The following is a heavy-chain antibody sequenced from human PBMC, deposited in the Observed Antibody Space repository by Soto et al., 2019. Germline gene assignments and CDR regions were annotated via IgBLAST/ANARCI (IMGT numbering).Heavy chain of an antibody. J-gene: IGHJ4*02. D-gene: IGHD3-22*01. CDR1: GGSISSGDYY. Sequence: SETLSLTCTVSGGSISSGDYYWSWIRQPPGKGQEWIGYIYYSGSTYYNPSLKSRVTISVYTSMNQFSLKLSSVTAADTAVYYCARYSYYYDSSGYRPLDYWGQGTLVTVS. CDR2: IYYSGST. V-gene: IGHV4-30-4*01. CDR3: ARYSYYYDSSGYRPLDY.